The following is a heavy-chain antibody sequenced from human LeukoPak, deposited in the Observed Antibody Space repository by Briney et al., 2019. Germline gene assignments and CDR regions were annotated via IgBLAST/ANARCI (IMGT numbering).Heavy chain of an antibody. D-gene: IGHD2-15*01. V-gene: IGHV3-21*01. CDR2: ISSTSSYI. CDR3: VREDSELDY. CDR1: GFTFSTYS. Sequence: GGSLRLSCAASGFTFSTYSMNWVRQTPGKGLEWVSFISSTSSYIYYADSLQGRFTISRDNAKRSLYLQVNSLRAEDTAVYYCVREDSELDYWGQGTLVTVSA. J-gene: IGHJ4*02.